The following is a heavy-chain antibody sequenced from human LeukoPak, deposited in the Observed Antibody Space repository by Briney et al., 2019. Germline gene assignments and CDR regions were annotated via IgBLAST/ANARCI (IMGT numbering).Heavy chain of an antibody. J-gene: IGHJ1*01. Sequence: SETLSLTCTVSGGSITTYYWSWIRQPPRQGLEWIGYISYTGSTNYNPSLKSRVTMSVDASKNQFSLKLTSVTAADTAVYYCVRVSCSGGTCLSPDWGQGTLVTVSS. D-gene: IGHD2-15*01. CDR3: VRVSCSGGTCLSPD. CDR2: ISYTGST. V-gene: IGHV4-59*01. CDR1: GGSITTYY.